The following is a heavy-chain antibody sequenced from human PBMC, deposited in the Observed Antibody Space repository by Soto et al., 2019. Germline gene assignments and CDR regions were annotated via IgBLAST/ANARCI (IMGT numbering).Heavy chain of an antibody. V-gene: IGHV1-69*05. D-gene: IGHD5-12*01. CDR2: IIPMYGTV. CDR3: ARGNRRWLQLWYFDL. CDR1: GGTFSNYP. Sequence: QVHLVQSGAEVKKPGSSVKVSCKASGGTFSNYPVSWVRQAPGQGLEWMGGIIPMYGTVNYAQKFQGRVTXTXXXYXXTAYMEVSSLRAEDTAVYYCARGNRRWLQLWYFDLWGRGTLVTVSS. J-gene: IGHJ2*01.